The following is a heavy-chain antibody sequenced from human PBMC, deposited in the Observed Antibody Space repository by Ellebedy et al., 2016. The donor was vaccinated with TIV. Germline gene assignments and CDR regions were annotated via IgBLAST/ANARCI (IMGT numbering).Heavy chain of an antibody. CDR2: IYYSGST. CDR1: GGPISSSGYY. V-gene: IGHV4-39*01. Sequence: SETLSLTXTVFGGPISSSGYYWGWIRQPTGKGLEWIGTIYYSGSTYYNPSLKSRVSISVDTSKNQFSLKLSSVTAADTAVYYCARLDCSGGSCYSGYWGQGTLVTVSS. J-gene: IGHJ4*02. CDR3: ARLDCSGGSCYSGY. D-gene: IGHD2-15*01.